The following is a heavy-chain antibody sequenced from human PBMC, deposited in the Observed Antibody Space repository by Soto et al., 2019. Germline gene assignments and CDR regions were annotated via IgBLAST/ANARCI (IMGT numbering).Heavy chain of an antibody. Sequence: PGGPLRSSFAASGFTFRSYSMNWVRQAPGKVLELVSSISSSSSYIYSADSVKGRLTISRDNANNSLYLQMNSLRAEDTAVYYCARAVTRACGMGVWGQGTTVTVSS. CDR1: GFTFRSYS. CDR3: ARAVTRACGMGV. J-gene: IGHJ6*02. CDR2: ISSSSSYI. V-gene: IGHV3-21*01. D-gene: IGHD2-21*02.